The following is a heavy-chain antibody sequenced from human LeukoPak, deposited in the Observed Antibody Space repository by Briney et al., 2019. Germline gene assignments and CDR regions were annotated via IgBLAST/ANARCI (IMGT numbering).Heavy chain of an antibody. Sequence: SETLSLTGTVSGGSISSYYWSWIRQPPGKGLEWIGYIYYSGSTNYNPSLKSRVTISVDTSKNQFSLKLSSVTAADTAAYYCARSTIYDYYFDYWGQGTLVTVSS. CDR2: IYYSGST. CDR3: ARSTIYDYYFDY. J-gene: IGHJ4*02. V-gene: IGHV4-59*01. D-gene: IGHD5/OR15-5a*01. CDR1: GGSISSYY.